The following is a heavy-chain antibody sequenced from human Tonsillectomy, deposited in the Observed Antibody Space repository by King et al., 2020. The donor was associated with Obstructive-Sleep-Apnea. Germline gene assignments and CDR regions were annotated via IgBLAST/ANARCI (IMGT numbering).Heavy chain of an antibody. CDR2: IICSGGST. CDR1: GFTFSRYA. Sequence: VQLVESGGGLVQPGGSLRLSCAASGFTFSRYAMSWVRQAPGKGLEWVSTIICSGGSTYYADSVQGRFTISRDNSEKTLYLQMNSLRAEDTAVDYCAKTQRSYYDTSGYWRDSFDIWGQGTMVTVSS. CDR3: AKTQRSYYDTSGYWRDSFDI. J-gene: IGHJ3*02. V-gene: IGHV3-23*04. D-gene: IGHD3-22*01.